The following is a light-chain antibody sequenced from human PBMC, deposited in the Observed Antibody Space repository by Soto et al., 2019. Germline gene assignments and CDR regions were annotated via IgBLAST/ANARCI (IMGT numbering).Light chain of an antibody. CDR3: SSYISRSRV. CDR2: EVS. V-gene: IGLV2-14*01. J-gene: IGLJ1*01. Sequence: QSALTQPASVSGSPGQSITISCTGTSSDVGGYNYVSWYQKHPGKAPKLMIYEVSNRPSGVSNRFSGSKSGNTASLTISGRQAEDEADYYCSSYISRSRVFGTGTKVTVL. CDR1: SSDVGGYNY.